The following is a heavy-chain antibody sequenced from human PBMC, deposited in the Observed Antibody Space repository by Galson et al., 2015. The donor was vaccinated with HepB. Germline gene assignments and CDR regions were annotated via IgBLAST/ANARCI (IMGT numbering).Heavy chain of an antibody. D-gene: IGHD3-3*01. CDR1: GFTFSSYS. V-gene: IGHV3-21*01. Sequence: SLRLSCAASGFTFSSYSMNWVRQAPGKGLEWVSSISSSSSYIYYADSVKGRFTISRDNAKNSLYLQMNSLRAEDTAVYYCARGSESAIFGVVINPPDYYYYGMDVWGQGTTVTVSS. CDR3: ARGSESAIFGVVINPPDYYYYGMDV. CDR2: ISSSSSYI. J-gene: IGHJ6*02.